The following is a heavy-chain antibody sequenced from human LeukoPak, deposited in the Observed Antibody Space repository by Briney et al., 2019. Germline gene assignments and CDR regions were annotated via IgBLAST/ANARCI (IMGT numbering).Heavy chain of an antibody. J-gene: IGHJ3*02. Sequence: SETLSLTCTVSGGSISSGGYSWSWIRQPPGKGLEWIGYIYHSGSTYYNPSLKSRVTISVDRSKNQFSLKLSSVTAADTAVYYCARGIVVVRGAFDIWGQGTMVTVSS. CDR3: ARGIVVVRGAFDI. V-gene: IGHV4-30-2*01. CDR1: GGSISSGGYS. D-gene: IGHD3-22*01. CDR2: IYHSGST.